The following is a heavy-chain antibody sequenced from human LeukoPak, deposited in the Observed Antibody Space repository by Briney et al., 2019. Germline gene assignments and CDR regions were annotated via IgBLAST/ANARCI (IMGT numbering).Heavy chain of an antibody. V-gene: IGHV3-30*18. CDR2: ISHDGRNE. CDR1: GFTISSYG. Sequence: GGSLSLSCEASGFTISSYGMHWVRRAPGKGLEWMTVISHDGRNENYVESVKGRFTISRDNSKSTLYLQMNSLRVEDTAVYYCAKEGYYGSGSFPDSWGQGTLVTVSS. J-gene: IGHJ4*02. D-gene: IGHD3-10*01. CDR3: AKEGYYGSGSFPDS.